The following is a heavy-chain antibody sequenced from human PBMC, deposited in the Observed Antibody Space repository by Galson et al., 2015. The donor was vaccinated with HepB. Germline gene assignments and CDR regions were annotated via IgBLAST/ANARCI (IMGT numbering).Heavy chain of an antibody. CDR2: FSGSGGST. CDR1: GFTFSSYA. CDR3: AKGSDFWSGYYYYGMDV. V-gene: IGHV3-23*01. D-gene: IGHD3-3*01. Sequence: SLRLSCAASGFTFSSYAMSWVRQAPGKGLEWVSAFSGSGGSTYYADSVKGRFTISRDNSKNTLYLQMNSLRAEDTAVYYCAKGSDFWSGYYYYGMDVWGQGTTVTVSS. J-gene: IGHJ6*02.